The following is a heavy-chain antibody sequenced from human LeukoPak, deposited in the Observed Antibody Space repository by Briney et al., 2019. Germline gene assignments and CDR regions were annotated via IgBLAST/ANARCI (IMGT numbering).Heavy chain of an antibody. CDR1: GFTFSSYA. J-gene: IGHJ4*02. CDR2: ISSSGDST. CDR3: AKDRRIVVVTALDRPFDY. V-gene: IGHV3-23*01. Sequence: GGSLRLSCAASGFTFSSYAMNWVRQAPGKGLEWVSTISSSGDSTYYADSVKGRFTISRDNSKNTLFLQMNSLRVEDTAVYYCAKDRRIVVVTALDRPFDYWGQGTLVTVSS. D-gene: IGHD2-21*02.